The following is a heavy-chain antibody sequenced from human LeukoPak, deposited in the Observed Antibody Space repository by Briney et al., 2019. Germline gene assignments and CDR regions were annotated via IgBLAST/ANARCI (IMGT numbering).Heavy chain of an antibody. CDR1: GFTFSSSA. Sequence: GGSLRLSCAASGFTFSSSAMSWVRQAPGKGLEWVSAISGSGGSTYYADSVRGRFTISRDNSKNTLYLQMNSLRVEDTAVYYCAKDQSYYYDSSGYIWGQGTLVTVSS. V-gene: IGHV3-23*01. D-gene: IGHD3-22*01. J-gene: IGHJ4*02. CDR3: AKDQSYYYDSSGYI. CDR2: ISGSGGST.